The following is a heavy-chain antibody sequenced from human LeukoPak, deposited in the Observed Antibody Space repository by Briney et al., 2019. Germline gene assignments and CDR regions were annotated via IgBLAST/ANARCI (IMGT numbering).Heavy chain of an antibody. CDR3: ARHLVVVTAAFDV. CDR2: LYYGGNT. J-gene: IGHJ3*01. D-gene: IGHD2-21*02. V-gene: IGHV4-39*01. CDR1: GGSISSSNYY. Sequence: SETLSPTCTVSGGSISSSNYYWGWIRQPPGKGLEWIGSLYYGGNTYYNPSLKSRVTISVDRSKNQFSLKLTSVTAADTAVYYCARHLVVVTAAFDVWGQGTVVTVSS.